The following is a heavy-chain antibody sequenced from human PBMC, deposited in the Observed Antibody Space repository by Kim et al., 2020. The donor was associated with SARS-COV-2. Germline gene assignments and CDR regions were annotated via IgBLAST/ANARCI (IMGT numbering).Heavy chain of an antibody. J-gene: IGHJ6*02. CDR2: INPSGGST. Sequence: ASVKVSCKASGYTFTSYYMHWVRPAPGQGLEWMGIINPSGGSTSYAQKFQGRVTMTRDTSTSTVYMELSSLRSEDTAVYYCARDNYYGSGSYYNPYYYYGMDVWGQGTTVTVSS. D-gene: IGHD3-10*01. CDR3: ARDNYYGSGSYYNPYYYYGMDV. V-gene: IGHV1-46*01. CDR1: GYTFTSYY.